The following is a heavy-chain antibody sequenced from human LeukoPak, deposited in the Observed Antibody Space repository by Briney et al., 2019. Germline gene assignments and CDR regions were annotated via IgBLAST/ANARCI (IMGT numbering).Heavy chain of an antibody. CDR3: ARVGHYDILTGYYWSHAFDI. CDR1: GGSISSSNW. Sequence: PSETLSLTCAVSGGSISSSNWWSWVRQPPGKGLEWIGEIYHSGSTNYNPSLKSRVTISVDKSKNQFSLKLSSVTAADTAVYYCARVGHYDILTGYYWSHAFDIWGQGTMVTVSS. D-gene: IGHD3-9*01. J-gene: IGHJ3*02. V-gene: IGHV4-4*02. CDR2: IYHSGST.